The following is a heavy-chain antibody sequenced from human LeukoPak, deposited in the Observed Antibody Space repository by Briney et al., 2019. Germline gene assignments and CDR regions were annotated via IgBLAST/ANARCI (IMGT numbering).Heavy chain of an antibody. CDR3: ARIAGPITGTRGPNWFDP. CDR1: GYTFTGYY. CDR2: INPNSGGT. D-gene: IGHD1/OR15-1a*01. J-gene: IGHJ5*02. Sequence: ASVKVSYTASGYTFTGYYMHWVRQAPGQRLKWLGWINPNSGGTNYAQKFQGRVTMTRDTSISTAYMELSRLRSDDTAVYYCARIAGPITGTRGPNWFDPWGQGTLVTVSS. V-gene: IGHV1-2*02.